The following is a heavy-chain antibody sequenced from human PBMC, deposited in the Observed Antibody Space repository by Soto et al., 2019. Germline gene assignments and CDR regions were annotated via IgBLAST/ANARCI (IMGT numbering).Heavy chain of an antibody. CDR2: IYPGDSDT. CDR3: ARERGGDFWSGYDAFDI. Sequence: GESLKLSCKGSGYSFTSYWIGWVRQMPGKGLEWMGIIYPGDSDTRYSPSFQGQVTISADKSISTAYLRWSSLKASDTAMYYCARERGGDFWSGYDAFDIWGQGTMVTVSS. V-gene: IGHV5-51*01. J-gene: IGHJ3*02. CDR1: GYSFTSYW. D-gene: IGHD3-3*01.